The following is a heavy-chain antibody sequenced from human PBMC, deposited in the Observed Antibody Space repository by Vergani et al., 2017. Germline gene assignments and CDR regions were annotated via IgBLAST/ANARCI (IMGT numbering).Heavy chain of an antibody. CDR2: IKRYGTET. CDR1: GFTFGDYT. Sequence: VQLVESGGGLVKPGGSLRLSCAASGFTFGDYTMHWVRLAPGKGLDWVASIKRYGTETYYVDSVKGRFTISRDNAKTTLYLQMNSLRDEDRGVYYCARISGGSAPYLHYWGQGTLVTVAS. J-gene: IGHJ1*01. CDR3: ARISGGSAPYLHY. D-gene: IGHD2-15*01. V-gene: IGHV3-7*01.